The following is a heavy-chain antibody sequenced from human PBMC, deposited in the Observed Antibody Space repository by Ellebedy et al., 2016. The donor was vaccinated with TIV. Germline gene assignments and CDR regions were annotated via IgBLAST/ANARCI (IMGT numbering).Heavy chain of an antibody. CDR3: AKASWDCRSTSCYVPPWD. D-gene: IGHD2-2*01. Sequence: GESLKISXAASGFTFSDYYMTWIRQSPGRGLEWVSYISSSGSIIHYVDSVKGRFTISRDNAKNSLYLQMNSLRAEDTAVYYCAKASWDCRSTSCYVPPWDWGQGTLVTVSS. V-gene: IGHV3-11*01. CDR2: ISSSGSII. J-gene: IGHJ4*02. CDR1: GFTFSDYY.